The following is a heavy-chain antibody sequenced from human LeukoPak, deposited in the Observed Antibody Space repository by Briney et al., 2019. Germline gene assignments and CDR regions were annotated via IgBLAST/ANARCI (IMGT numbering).Heavy chain of an antibody. CDR3: AKGTGYSSSPLDY. V-gene: IGHV3-30*18. Sequence: GRSLRLSCAASGFTFSSYGMHWVRQAPGKRLEWLAVISYDGSSTYYADSLKGRFTISRDNSKNTLFLQMNSLRVEDTAVYYCAKGTGYSSSPLDYWGQGTLVTVSS. CDR2: ISYDGSST. D-gene: IGHD6-13*01. CDR1: GFTFSSYG. J-gene: IGHJ4*02.